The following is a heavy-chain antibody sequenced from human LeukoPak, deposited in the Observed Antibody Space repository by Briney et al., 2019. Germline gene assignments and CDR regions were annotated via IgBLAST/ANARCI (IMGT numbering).Heavy chain of an antibody. CDR1: GYSISSGHY. J-gene: IGHJ3*01. V-gene: IGHV4-38-2*02. Sequence: SETLSLTCTVSGYSISSGHYWGWIRQPPGKGLEWIGSIYHSGSTYYNPSLKSRVSISIDTSKNRFSLKLSSVTAADTAVYYCARHKSVTYDAFDLWGRGTMVTVSS. D-gene: IGHD2-21*02. CDR3: ARHKSVTYDAFDL. CDR2: IYHSGST.